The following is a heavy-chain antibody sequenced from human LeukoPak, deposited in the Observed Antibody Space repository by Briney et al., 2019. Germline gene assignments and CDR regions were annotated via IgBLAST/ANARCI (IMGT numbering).Heavy chain of an antibody. CDR3: ARVDFWSGLYSGCFDY. CDR1: GFTFSSYA. Sequence: PGRSLRLSCAASGFTFSSYAMHWVRQAPGKGLEYVSAISSNGGSTYYANSVKGRFTISRDNSKNTLYLQMGSLRAEDMAVYYCARVDFWSGLYSGCFDYWGQGTLVTVSS. J-gene: IGHJ4*02. CDR2: ISSNGGST. V-gene: IGHV3-64*01. D-gene: IGHD3-3*01.